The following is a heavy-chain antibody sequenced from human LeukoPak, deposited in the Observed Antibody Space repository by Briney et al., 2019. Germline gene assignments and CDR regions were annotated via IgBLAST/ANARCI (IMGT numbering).Heavy chain of an antibody. CDR1: GYTFTSYD. CDR2: MNPNSGNT. D-gene: IGHD6-19*01. V-gene: IGHV1-8*01. J-gene: IGHJ6*02. CDR3: ARADSSGWFGKSNYYCYGMDV. Sequence: ASVKVSCKASGYTFTSYDIHWVRQATGQGLEWMGWMNPNSGNTGYAQKFQGRVTMTRNTSISTAYMELSSLRSEDTAVYYCARADSSGWFGKSNYYCYGMDVWGQGTTVTVSS.